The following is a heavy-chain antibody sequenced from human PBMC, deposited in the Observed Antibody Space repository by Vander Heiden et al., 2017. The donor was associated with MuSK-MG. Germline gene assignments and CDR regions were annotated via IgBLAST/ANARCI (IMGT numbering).Heavy chain of an antibody. J-gene: IGHJ4*02. CDR2: IYTSGST. V-gene: IGHV4-61*02. CDR1: GGPISSGSYY. CDR3: AREAQHYYFDY. D-gene: IGHD1-1*01. Sequence: QVQLQESGPGLVKPSQTLSLTCPVSGGPISSGSYYWSWIRQPAGKGLEWIGRIYTSGSTNYNPSLKSRVTISVDTSKNQFSLKLSSVTAADTAVYYCAREAQHYYFDYWGQGTLVTVSS.